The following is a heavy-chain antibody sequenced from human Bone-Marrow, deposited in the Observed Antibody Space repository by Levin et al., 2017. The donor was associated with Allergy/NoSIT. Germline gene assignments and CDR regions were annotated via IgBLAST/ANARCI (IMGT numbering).Heavy chain of an antibody. Sequence: GGSLRLSFAASGFTVTNNFMSWVRQAPGKGLEWVSMIYGDGDTAYYRDSVKGRFTISRDYSKNTLFLQMNSLGAEDTAVYYCARWSGIYYDYWGQGTLVTVSS. CDR1: GFTVTNNF. CDR3: ARWSGIYYDY. CDR2: IYGDGDTA. J-gene: IGHJ4*02. D-gene: IGHD1-26*01. V-gene: IGHV3-53*01.